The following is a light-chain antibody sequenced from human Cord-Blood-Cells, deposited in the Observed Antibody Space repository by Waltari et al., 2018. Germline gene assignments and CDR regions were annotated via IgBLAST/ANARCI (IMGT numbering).Light chain of an antibody. Sequence: QSVLPQPPSVSGAPGQRVTIPCTGSSSTIGAWYEYHRYQQLPGTAPNLLIYGNSNRPSGVPDRFSGSKSGTSASLAITGLQAEDEADYYCQSYDSSLSGWVFGGGTKLTVL. J-gene: IGLJ3*02. CDR1: SSTIGAWYE. CDR2: GNS. V-gene: IGLV1-40*01. CDR3: QSYDSSLSGWV.